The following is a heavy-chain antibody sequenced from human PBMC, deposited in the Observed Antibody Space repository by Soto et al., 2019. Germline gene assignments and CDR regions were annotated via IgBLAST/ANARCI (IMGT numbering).Heavy chain of an antibody. D-gene: IGHD6-19*01. J-gene: IGHJ2*01. V-gene: IGHV1-3*01. CDR1: GYTFTNYG. CDR3: ARSGYSSGWYHWYFDF. CDR2: INAGNGNT. Sequence: ASVKVSCKASGYTFTNYGIHWVRQAPGQRLEWMGWINAGNGNTKYSQKLQGRVTITRHTSASTAYMELTSLISEDTAVYYCARSGYSSGWYHWYFDFWGRGTLVTVSS.